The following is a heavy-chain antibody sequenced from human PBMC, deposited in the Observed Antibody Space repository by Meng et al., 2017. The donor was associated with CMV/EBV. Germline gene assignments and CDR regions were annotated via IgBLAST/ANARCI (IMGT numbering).Heavy chain of an antibody. D-gene: IGHD3-3*01. Sequence: SVKVSCKASVCTFISYAISWVRQAPGQGLEWMGGIIPILGIANYAQKFQGRVTITADKSTSTAYMELSSLRSEDTAVYYCARRLSTYEFWSSYSSRGMDVWGQGTTVTVSS. J-gene: IGHJ6*02. CDR1: VCTFISYA. CDR3: ARRLSTYEFWSSYSSRGMDV. V-gene: IGHV1-69*10. CDR2: IIPILGIA.